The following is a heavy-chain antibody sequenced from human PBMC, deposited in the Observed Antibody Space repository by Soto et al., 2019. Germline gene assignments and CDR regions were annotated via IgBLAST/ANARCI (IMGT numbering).Heavy chain of an antibody. CDR3: ANVPIWCGGSSCYTEGFDS. V-gene: IGHV3-23*01. J-gene: IGHJ4*02. CDR1: GFVFSDYA. CDR2: ISAGGDT. Sequence: GGSLRLSCVASGFVFSDYAISWVRQAPGKGLEWVSAISAGGDTYYADSVKGRFTVSRANSKNTLYLQMNSLRAKDTAIYYCANVPIWCGGSSCYTEGFDSWGQGTLVTVSS. D-gene: IGHD2-21*01.